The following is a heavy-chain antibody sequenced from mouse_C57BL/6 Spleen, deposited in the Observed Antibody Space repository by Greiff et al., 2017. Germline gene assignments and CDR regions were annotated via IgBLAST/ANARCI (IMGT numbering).Heavy chain of an antibody. CDR3: TRSGYY. Sequence: QVHVKQSGAELVRPGASVTLSCKASGYTFTDYEMHWVKQTPVHGLEWIGAIDPETGGTAYNQKFKGKAILTADKSSSTAYMELRSLTSEDSAVYYCTRSGYYWGQGTTLTVSS. CDR1: GYTFTDYE. CDR2: IDPETGGT. V-gene: IGHV1-15*01. J-gene: IGHJ2*01.